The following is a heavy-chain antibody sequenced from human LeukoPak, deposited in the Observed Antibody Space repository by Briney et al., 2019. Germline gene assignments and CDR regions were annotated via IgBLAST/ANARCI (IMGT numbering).Heavy chain of an antibody. CDR1: GFTFSSYA. J-gene: IGHJ4*02. CDR3: ARHYDY. Sequence: GGSLRLSCAASGFTFSSYAMNWVRQAPGKGLEWVSSIRFDSSDIYYADSVRGRFTVSRDNAKNALYLQMNSLRGEDTAVYYCARHYDYWGQGTLVTVSS. V-gene: IGHV3-21*06. CDR2: IRFDSSDI.